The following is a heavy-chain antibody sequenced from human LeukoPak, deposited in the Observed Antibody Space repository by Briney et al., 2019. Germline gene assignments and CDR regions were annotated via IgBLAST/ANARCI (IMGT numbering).Heavy chain of an antibody. CDR2: TSSDGSKK. CDR3: ASLIPSY. Sequence: PGGSLRLSCAASGFTFSGYVMHWVRQAPGKGLEWVAVTSSDGSKKHYADSVRGRFTISRDNTKNTLYLQMNSLRVEDTAVYYCASLIPSYWGQGTLVTVSS. D-gene: IGHD2-21*01. V-gene: IGHV3-30-3*01. CDR1: GFTFSGYV. J-gene: IGHJ4*02.